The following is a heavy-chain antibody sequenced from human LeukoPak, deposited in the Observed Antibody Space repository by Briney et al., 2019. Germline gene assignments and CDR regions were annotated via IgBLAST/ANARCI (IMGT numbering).Heavy chain of an antibody. D-gene: IGHD3-3*01. V-gene: IGHV3-21*01. J-gene: IGHJ4*02. Sequence: GGSLRLSCAASGFTFSSYSMNWVRQAQGKGLEWVSSISSSSSYIYYADSVKGRFTISRDNAKNSLYLQMNSLRAEDTAVYYCARDRGSVLRFLEWLLGPDYWGQGTLVTASS. CDR3: ARDRGSVLRFLEWLLGPDY. CDR2: ISSSSSYI. CDR1: GFTFSSYS.